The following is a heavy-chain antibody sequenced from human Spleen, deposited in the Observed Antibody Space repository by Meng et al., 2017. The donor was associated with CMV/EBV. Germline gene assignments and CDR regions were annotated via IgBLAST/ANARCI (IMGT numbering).Heavy chain of an antibody. D-gene: IGHD3-10*01. J-gene: IGHJ5*02. CDR2: IYHSGTT. Sequence: SGGSISSGGSYWSWIRQHPGEGLEWIGYIYHSGTTYYTPYLQSRVTISIDTSKNQFFLKLSSVTAADTAVYYCARDRANYGPNWFDPWGQGTLVTVSS. V-gene: IGHV4-31*02. CDR1: GGSISSGGSY. CDR3: ARDRANYGPNWFDP.